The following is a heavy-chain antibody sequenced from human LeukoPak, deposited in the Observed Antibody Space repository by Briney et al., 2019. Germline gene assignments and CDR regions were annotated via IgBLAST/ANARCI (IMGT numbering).Heavy chain of an antibody. CDR2: ISWNSGSI. D-gene: IGHD1-26*01. J-gene: IGHJ3*02. CDR1: GFTFDDYA. V-gene: IGHV3-9*01. Sequence: GRSLRLSCAASGFTFDDYAMHWVRQAPGKGLEWVSGISWNSGSIGYADSVKGRFTISRDNAKNSLYLQMNSLRAEDTALYYCAKDLQWDKLGGSAFDIWAKGQWSPSLQ. CDR3: AKDLQWDKLGGSAFDI.